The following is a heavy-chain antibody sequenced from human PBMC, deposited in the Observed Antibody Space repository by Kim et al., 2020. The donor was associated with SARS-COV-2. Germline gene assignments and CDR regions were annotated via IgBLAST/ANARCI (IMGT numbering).Heavy chain of an antibody. V-gene: IGHV3-33*05. CDR3: ARDQHPGSAIEAAAFDI. Sequence: GGSLRLSCAASGFTFSSYGMHWVRQAPGKGLEWVAVISYDGSNKYYADSVKGRFTISRDNSKNTLYLQMNSLRAEDTAVYYCARDQHPGSAIEAAAFDIWGQGTMVTVSS. CDR2: ISYDGSNK. J-gene: IGHJ3*02. CDR1: GFTFSSYG. D-gene: IGHD2-21*01.